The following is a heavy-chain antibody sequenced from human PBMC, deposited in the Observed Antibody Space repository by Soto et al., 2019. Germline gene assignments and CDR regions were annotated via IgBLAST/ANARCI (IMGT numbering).Heavy chain of an antibody. J-gene: IGHJ6*02. CDR3: ASIAISADPSYYYGMDV. CDR1: GYSFTSYW. CDR2: IDPSDSYT. V-gene: IGHV5-10-1*01. D-gene: IGHD2-21*01. Sequence: GSLKISCKGSGYSFTSYWISWVRQMPGKGLEWMGRIDPSDSYTNYSPSFQGHVTISADKSISTAYLQWSSLKASDTAMYYCASIAISADPSYYYGMDVWGQGTTVTV.